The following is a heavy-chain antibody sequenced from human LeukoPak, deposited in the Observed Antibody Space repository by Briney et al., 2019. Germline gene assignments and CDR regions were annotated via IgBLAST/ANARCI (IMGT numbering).Heavy chain of an antibody. D-gene: IGHD5-18*01. CDR1: GGSIRSYY. CDR2: IFYAGST. CDR3: ASGERGYSYGPLDY. Sequence: SETLSLTCTVSGGSIRSYYWSWIRQPPGKGVVWIGYIFYAGSTTYNPSLKSRVTISIDTSKNQFSLKLNSVTAADTAVYYCASGERGYSYGPLDYWGQGILVTVSS. V-gene: IGHV4-59*08. J-gene: IGHJ4*02.